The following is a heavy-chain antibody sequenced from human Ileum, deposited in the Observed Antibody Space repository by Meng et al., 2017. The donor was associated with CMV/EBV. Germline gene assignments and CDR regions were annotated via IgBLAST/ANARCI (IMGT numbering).Heavy chain of an antibody. Sequence: DSCPGLVKPSGTLSLTSTVPGDAINDTNFNWCWILQPPGKGLEWIGSIYSAGTIYYNPARQNRVTISVDTSNSQFSLKQTSVTAADTAMYYCVGDSSNSWFYSWGQGILVTVSS. J-gene: IGHJ5*01. V-gene: IGHV4-39*07. CDR1: GDAINDTNFN. CDR2: IYSAGTI. D-gene: IGHD2-2*01. CDR3: VGDSSNSWFYS.